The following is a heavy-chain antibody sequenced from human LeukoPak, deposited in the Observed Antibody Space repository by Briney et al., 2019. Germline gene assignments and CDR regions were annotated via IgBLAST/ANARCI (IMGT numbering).Heavy chain of an antibody. V-gene: IGHV3-20*01. J-gene: IGHJ3*02. CDR2: INWNGGST. CDR3: ARALYYDFWSGAPDDAFDI. CDR1: GFTFDDYG. D-gene: IGHD3-3*01. Sequence: GGSLRLSCAASGFTFDDYGMSWVRQAPGKGLEWVSGINWNGGSTGYADSVKGRFTISRDNAKNSLYLQMNSLRAEHTALYHCARALYYDFWSGAPDDAFDIWGQGTMVTVSS.